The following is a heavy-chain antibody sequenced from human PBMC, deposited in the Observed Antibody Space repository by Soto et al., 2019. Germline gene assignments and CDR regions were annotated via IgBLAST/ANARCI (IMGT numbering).Heavy chain of an antibody. D-gene: IGHD1-1*01. CDR2: MNPNSGNT. V-gene: IGHV1-8*01. CDR3: ARRAGSDWNNYYYYYMDV. Sequence: ASVKVSCKASGYTFSSYDINWVRQATGQGLEWMGWMNPNSGNTGYAQKFQGRVTMTRNTSISTAYMELSSLRSEDTAVYYCARRAGSDWNNYYYYYMDVWGKGTTVTVSS. J-gene: IGHJ6*03. CDR1: GYTFSSYD.